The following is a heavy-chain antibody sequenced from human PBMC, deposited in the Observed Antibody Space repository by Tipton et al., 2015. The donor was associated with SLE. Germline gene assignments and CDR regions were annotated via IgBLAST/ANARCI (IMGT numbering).Heavy chain of an antibody. J-gene: IGHJ3*02. CDR2: IYYSGST. Sequence: LRLSCTVSGGSISSSSYYWGWIRQPPGKGLEWIGSIYYSGSTYYNPSLKSRVTISVDTSKNQFSLKLSSVTAADTAVYYCARVNEGAFDIWGQGTMVTVSS. CDR1: GGSISSSSYY. CDR3: ARVNEGAFDI. V-gene: IGHV4-39*07.